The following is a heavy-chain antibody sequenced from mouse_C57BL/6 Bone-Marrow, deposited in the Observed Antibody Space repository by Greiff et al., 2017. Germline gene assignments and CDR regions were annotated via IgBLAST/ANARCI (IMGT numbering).Heavy chain of an antibody. CDR2: INPSSGYT. D-gene: IGHD1-1*01. J-gene: IGHJ1*03. CDR1: GYTFTSYW. Sequence: QVQLKQSGAELAKPGASVKLSCKASGYTFTSYWMHWVKQRPGQGLEWIGYINPSSGYTKYNQKFKDKATLTADKSSSTAYMQLSSLTYEDSAVYYCDYGWYFDVWGTGTTVTVSS. V-gene: IGHV1-7*01. CDR3: DYGWYFDV.